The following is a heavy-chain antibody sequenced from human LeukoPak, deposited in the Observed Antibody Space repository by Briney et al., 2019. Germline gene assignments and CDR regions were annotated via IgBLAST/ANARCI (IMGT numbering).Heavy chain of an antibody. V-gene: IGHV4-39*01. CDR2: IYYSRST. Sequence: SETLSLTCTVSGGSISSSSYYWGWIRQPPGKGLEWIGSIYYSRSTYYNPSLKSRVTISVDTSKNQFSLKLSSVTAADTAVYYCARNRGFSPFDAFDIWGQGTMVTVSS. D-gene: IGHD3-10*01. CDR3: ARNRGFSPFDAFDI. J-gene: IGHJ3*02. CDR1: GGSISSSSYY.